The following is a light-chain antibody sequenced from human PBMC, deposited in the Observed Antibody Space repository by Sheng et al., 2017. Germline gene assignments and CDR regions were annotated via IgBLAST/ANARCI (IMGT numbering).Light chain of an antibody. J-gene: IGLJ1*01. Sequence: QSALTQPASVSGSPGQSITISCTGISSDIGGYNYVSWYQQHPGNAPRLIIYAVSNRPSGISNRFSGSKSGNTASLTIAGLQAEDEADYFCSSYKSNSYVLDVGPRYTVL. CDR1: SSDIGGYNY. V-gene: IGLV2-14*03. CDR2: AVS. CDR3: SSYKSNSYV.